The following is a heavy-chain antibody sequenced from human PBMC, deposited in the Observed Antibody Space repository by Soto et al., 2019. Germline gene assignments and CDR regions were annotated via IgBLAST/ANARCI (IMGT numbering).Heavy chain of an antibody. CDR2: ISYDGSNK. J-gene: IGHJ4*02. CDR1: GFTFSTSA. Sequence: PGGPLRLCCATSGFTFSTSATDGGHQAPGKGLEWVAVISYDGSNKYYADSVKGRVTISRDKSKSTLYLQMSSLRAEDTAVYYCARDPGGTDFGEWTYYFDYWGKGT. V-gene: IGHV3-30-3*01. CDR3: ARDPGGTDFGEWTYYFDY. D-gene: IGHD3-3*01.